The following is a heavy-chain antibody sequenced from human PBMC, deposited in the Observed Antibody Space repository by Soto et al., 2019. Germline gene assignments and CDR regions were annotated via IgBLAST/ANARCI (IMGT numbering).Heavy chain of an antibody. CDR1: GGSFSGYY. V-gene: IGHV4-34*01. CDR2: INHSGGT. D-gene: IGHD3-22*01. J-gene: IGHJ4*02. Sequence: TSETLSLTCAVYGGSFSGYYWSWIRQPPGRGLEWIGDINHSGGTNYSPSLRSRVIISVDTSRNQFSLNLSSVTAADTAMYYCARYYHDGSGYYYTDYWGQGTLVTVSS. CDR3: ARYYHDGSGYYYTDY.